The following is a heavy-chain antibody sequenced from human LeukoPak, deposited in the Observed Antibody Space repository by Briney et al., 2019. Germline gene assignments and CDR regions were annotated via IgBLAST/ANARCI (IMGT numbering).Heavy chain of an antibody. CDR3: AATYYYDSSGSVSFDY. CDR1: GYSFTSYW. CDR2: IYPGDSDT. Sequence: GESLKISCKGSGYSFTSYWIGWVRQMPGKGLEWMGIIYPGDSDTRYSPSFRGQVTISADKSISTAYLQWSSLKASDTAMYYCAATYYYDSSGSVSFDYWGQGTLVTVSS. V-gene: IGHV5-51*01. D-gene: IGHD3-22*01. J-gene: IGHJ4*02.